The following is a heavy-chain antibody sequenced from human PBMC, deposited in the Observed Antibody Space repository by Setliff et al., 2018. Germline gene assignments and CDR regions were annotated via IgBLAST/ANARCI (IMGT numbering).Heavy chain of an antibody. CDR1: GYTLTKYY. CDR2: INPSGGLT. J-gene: IGHJ4*02. CDR3: ARGSRGFDY. V-gene: IGHV1-46*01. Sequence: GASVKVSCKASGYTLTKYYMHWVRQAPGQGLEWMGIINPSGGLTSYAQNFQDRVAITRDTSASTAYMELSSLTSEDTAVYFCARGSRGFDYWGQGALVTV.